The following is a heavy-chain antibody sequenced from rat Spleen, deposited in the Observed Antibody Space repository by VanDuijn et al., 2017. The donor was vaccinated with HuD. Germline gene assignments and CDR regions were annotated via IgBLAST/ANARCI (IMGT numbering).Heavy chain of an antibody. Sequence: EVQLVESGGGLVQPGRSLKLSCAASGFTFSNYGMAWVRQAPGKGLEWVSSINPDGGRTYYPDSVKGRFTISRDNAKSTLYLQMDSLRSEDTANYYCARRGGTTLYYFDYWGQGVMVTVSS. D-gene: IGHD1-5*01. CDR2: INPDGGRT. CDR1: GFTFSNYG. CDR3: ARRGGTTLYYFDY. J-gene: IGHJ2*01. V-gene: IGHV5-25*01.